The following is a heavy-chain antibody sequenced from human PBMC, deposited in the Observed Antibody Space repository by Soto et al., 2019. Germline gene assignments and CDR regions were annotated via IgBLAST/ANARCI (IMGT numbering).Heavy chain of an antibody. CDR3: ARDKITGLFDY. V-gene: IGHV4-34*01. CDR1: GVTFRRYS. D-gene: IGHD2-8*02. CDR2: INHSGST. Sequence: SQTPTITCADYGVTFRRYSSPWIRQPPGTGLEWIGEINHSGSTNYNPSLKSRVTISVDTSKNQFSLKLTSVTAADTAVYYCARDKITGLFDYWGQGTLVTVS. J-gene: IGHJ4*02.